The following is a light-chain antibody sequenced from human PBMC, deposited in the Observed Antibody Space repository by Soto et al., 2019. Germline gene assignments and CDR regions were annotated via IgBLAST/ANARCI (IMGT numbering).Light chain of an antibody. Sequence: QSVLTQPASVSGSPGQSITISCTGTSSDVGGYNYVSWYQQHPGKAPQLMIYEVSNRPSGLSNRFSGSKSGNTASLTISGLQAEDEADYYCSSYTSSSTPFYVFGTGTKLTVL. CDR1: SSDVGGYNY. J-gene: IGLJ1*01. CDR2: EVS. CDR3: SSYTSSSTPFYV. V-gene: IGLV2-14*01.